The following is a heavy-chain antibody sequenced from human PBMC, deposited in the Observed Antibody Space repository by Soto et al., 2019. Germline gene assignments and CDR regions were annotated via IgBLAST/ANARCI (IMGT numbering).Heavy chain of an antibody. CDR2: IYPGDSDT. V-gene: IGHV5-51*01. J-gene: IGHJ4*02. Sequence: PGESLKISCKGSGYSFTSYWIGWVRQMPGKGLEWMGIIYPGDSDTRYSPSFQGQVTISADKSISTAYLQWSSLKASDTAMYYCARSRGVVVADAHFDYWGQGTLVTVSS. CDR1: GYSFTSYW. CDR3: ARSRGVVVADAHFDY. D-gene: IGHD2-15*01.